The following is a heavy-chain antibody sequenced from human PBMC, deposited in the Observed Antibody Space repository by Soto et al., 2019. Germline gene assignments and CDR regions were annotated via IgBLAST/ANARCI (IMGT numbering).Heavy chain of an antibody. Sequence: GGSLRLSCAASGFTFSIYAMHWVRQAQGKGLEWVAVISYDGSNKYYADSVKGRFTISRDNSKNTLYLQMNSLRAEDTAVYYCARDPYYDFWSGYYSSFDYWGQGTLVTVSS. CDR3: ARDPYYDFWSGYYSSFDY. D-gene: IGHD3-3*01. V-gene: IGHV3-30-3*01. J-gene: IGHJ4*02. CDR2: ISYDGSNK. CDR1: GFTFSIYA.